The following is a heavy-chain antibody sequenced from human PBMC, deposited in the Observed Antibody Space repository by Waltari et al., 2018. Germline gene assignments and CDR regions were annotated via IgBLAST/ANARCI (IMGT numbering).Heavy chain of an antibody. V-gene: IGHV1-2*02. CDR3: ARSRDYYGSGPDWYFDL. CDR2: INPNSGGT. Sequence: QVQLVQSGAEVKKPGASVKVSCKASGYTFNGYYIHWVRMAPGQGLEWMGWINPNSGGTNYAQKFQGRVTMTRDTSISTAYMELSRLRSDDTAVYYCARSRDYYGSGPDWYFDLWGRGTLVTVSS. J-gene: IGHJ2*01. CDR1: GYTFNGYY. D-gene: IGHD3-10*01.